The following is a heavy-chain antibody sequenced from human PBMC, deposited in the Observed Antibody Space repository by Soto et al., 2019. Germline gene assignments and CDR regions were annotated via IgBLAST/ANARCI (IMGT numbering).Heavy chain of an antibody. CDR1: GFTFSSYW. V-gene: IGHV3-7*01. CDR2: IKQDGSEK. D-gene: IGHD5-18*01. Sequence: EVQLVESGGGLVQPGGSLRLSCAASGFTFSSYWMSWVRQAPGKGLEWVANIKQDGSEKYYVDSVKGRFTISRDNAKNSLYLQMNSLRAEDTAVYYCAREGVDTAMEEYYYYYCYSDVWGKGTTVTVSS. J-gene: IGHJ6*03. CDR3: AREGVDTAMEEYYYYYCYSDV.